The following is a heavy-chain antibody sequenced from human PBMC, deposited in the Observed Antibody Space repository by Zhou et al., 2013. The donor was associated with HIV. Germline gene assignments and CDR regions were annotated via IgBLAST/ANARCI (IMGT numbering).Heavy chain of an antibody. V-gene: IGHV1-69*05. CDR3: ATMPHLTGATVDMTAIGGGDY. CDR1: GGTFSTYA. D-gene: IGHD3-16*01. Sequence: QVQLVQSGAQLKKPGSSVTVSCRPAGGTFSTYAFSWVRQAPGQRPEWLGGIIPVRKTSDYVEAFQDRFSISKDESTTTVYMKLDNLTFDDTAVYFCATMPHLTGATVDMTAIGGGDYWGRGTPVTVSS. J-gene: IGHJ4*02. CDR2: IIPVRKTS.